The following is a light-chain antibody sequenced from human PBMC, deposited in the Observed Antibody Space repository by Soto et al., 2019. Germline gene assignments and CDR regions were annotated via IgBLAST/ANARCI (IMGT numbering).Light chain of an antibody. J-gene: IGLJ2*01. V-gene: IGLV1-40*01. Sequence: QSVLTQPPSVSGAPGQRVTISCTGSSSNIGAGYDVHWYQQLPGTAPKLLIYGNSNRPSGVPDRFPGSKSGTSASLAITGVQAEDEADYYCQSYDSSLSVVFGGGTKLTVL. CDR2: GNS. CDR1: SSNIGAGYD. CDR3: QSYDSSLSVV.